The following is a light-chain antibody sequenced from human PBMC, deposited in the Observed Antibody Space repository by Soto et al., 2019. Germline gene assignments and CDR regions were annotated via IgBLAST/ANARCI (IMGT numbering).Light chain of an antibody. CDR2: DAS. CDR3: QQYDNLPPLFT. V-gene: IGKV1-33*01. J-gene: IGKJ3*01. Sequence: DIQMTQSPSFLSASVGDRVTITCQASQDISNYLHWYQQKPGKAPKLLIYDASNLETGVASRFSGSGSGTNFTFTISSLQPEDIATYYCQQYDNLPPLFTFGPGTKVDIK. CDR1: QDISNY.